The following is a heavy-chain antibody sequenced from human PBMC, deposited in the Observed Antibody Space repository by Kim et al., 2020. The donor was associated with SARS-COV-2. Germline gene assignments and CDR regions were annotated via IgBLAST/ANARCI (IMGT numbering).Heavy chain of an antibody. CDR1: GYTLTELS. Sequence: ASVKVSCKVSGYTLTELSMHWVRQAPGKGLEWMGGFDPEDGETIYAQKFQGRVTMTEDTSTDTAYMELSSLRSEDTAVYYCATVSSPFVLGAAGTHGGFDPWGQGTLVTVSS. J-gene: IGHJ5*02. CDR2: FDPEDGET. D-gene: IGHD6-13*01. CDR3: ATVSSPFVLGAAGTHGGFDP. V-gene: IGHV1-24*01.